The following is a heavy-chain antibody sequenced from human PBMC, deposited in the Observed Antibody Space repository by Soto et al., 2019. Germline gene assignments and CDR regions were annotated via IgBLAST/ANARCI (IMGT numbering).Heavy chain of an antibody. CDR3: ARNGTISGYSYGMDV. J-gene: IGHJ6*02. D-gene: IGHD1-1*01. V-gene: IGHV1-69*01. CDR2: IIPIFDTA. Sequence: QVQLVQSGAEVKKPGSSVKVSCKASGGTFSSYTINWVRQSPGQWLEWRGGIIPIFDTANYAQKCQGRVTLTAAEAKSRSYVEVSSPRSPDTAVYYCARNGTISGYSYGMDVWGQGTKVTVSS. CDR1: GGTFSSYT.